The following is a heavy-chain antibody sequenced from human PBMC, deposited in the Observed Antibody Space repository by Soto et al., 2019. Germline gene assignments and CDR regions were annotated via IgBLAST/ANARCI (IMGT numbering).Heavy chain of an antibody. V-gene: IGHV4-59*01. J-gene: IGHJ5*02. Sequence: SETLSLTCIVSDGSISGYFWSWIRQPPGKGLEWIGYIYDSGSTYYNSSLKSRVTMSVDTSKNQFSLKLSSVTAADTAVYYCARSVFYDILTGYTNWFDPWGQGTLVTVSS. CDR3: ARSVFYDILTGYTNWFDP. D-gene: IGHD3-9*01. CDR1: DGSISGYF. CDR2: IYDSGST.